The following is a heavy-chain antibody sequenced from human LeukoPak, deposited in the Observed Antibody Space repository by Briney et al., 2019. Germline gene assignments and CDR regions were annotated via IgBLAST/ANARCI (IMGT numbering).Heavy chain of an antibody. Sequence: SVKVPCKASGYTFTSYGISWVRQAPGQGLEWMAVIIPMFGTAHYAQKFHDRVTITADDSTTTAYMELNSLRSEDTAVYYCATGGPYYDVWSGYFDYWGQGTLVTVSS. CDR1: GYTFTSYG. D-gene: IGHD3-3*01. J-gene: IGHJ4*02. CDR2: IIPMFGTA. V-gene: IGHV1-69*13. CDR3: ATGGPYYDVWSGYFDY.